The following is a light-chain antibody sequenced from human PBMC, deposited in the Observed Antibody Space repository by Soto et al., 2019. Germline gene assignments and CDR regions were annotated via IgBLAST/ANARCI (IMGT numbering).Light chain of an antibody. CDR1: QGIMSF. CDR2: DAS. J-gene: IGKJ1*01. Sequence: IQLTQSPSSLSASVGDRVTITCRASQGIMSFLAWYQQSPGQAPKLLIYDASTLQTGVPSRFSGSGSGTEFTLTISSLQPEDFASYYCQQYHIYSWTFGQGTTVGIK. V-gene: IGKV1-9*01. CDR3: QQYHIYSWT.